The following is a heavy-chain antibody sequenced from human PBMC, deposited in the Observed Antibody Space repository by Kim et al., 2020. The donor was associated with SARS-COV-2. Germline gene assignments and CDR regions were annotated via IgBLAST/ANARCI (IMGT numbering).Heavy chain of an antibody. CDR3: ASWYSENFHGRVDY. CDR2: INSDGGYT. V-gene: IGHV3-74*01. CDR1: GFTFDNYW. Sequence: GGSLRLSCVASGFTFDNYWMNWVRQAPGKGLMWVSRINSDGGYTNYADSVKDRFTISRDNAKNTLYLQVNSLRAEDTAVYYCASWYSENFHGRVDYWGQGTLVTVSS. D-gene: IGHD1-26*01. J-gene: IGHJ4*02.